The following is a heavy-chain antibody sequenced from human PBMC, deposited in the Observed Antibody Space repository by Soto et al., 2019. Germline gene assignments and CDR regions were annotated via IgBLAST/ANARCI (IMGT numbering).Heavy chain of an antibody. V-gene: IGHV5-51*01. Sequence: GESLKISCKGSGYSFTSYWIGWVRQMPGKGLEWMGIIYPGDSDTRYSPSFQGQVTISADKSISTAYLQWSSLKASDTAMYYCARLSAYTVPAAISYYYYYYMDVWGKGTTVTVSS. D-gene: IGHD2-2*01. J-gene: IGHJ6*03. CDR2: IYPGDSDT. CDR1: GYSFTSYW. CDR3: ARLSAYTVPAAISYYYYYYMDV.